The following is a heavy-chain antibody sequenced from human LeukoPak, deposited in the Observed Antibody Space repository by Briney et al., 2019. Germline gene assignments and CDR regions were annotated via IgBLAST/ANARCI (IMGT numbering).Heavy chain of an antibody. CDR1: GGSNSSYY. V-gene: IGHV4-59*01. CDR2: ISYSGST. CDR3: ARDWRTNYYYYGMDV. D-gene: IGHD1-14*01. J-gene: IGHJ6*02. Sequence: SETLSLTCTVSGGSNSSYYWSWIRQPPGKGLEWIGYISYSGSTKYNPFLKSRVTISVDTSKNHFSLKLSSVTAADTAVYYCARDWRTNYYYYGMDVWGQGTTVTVSS.